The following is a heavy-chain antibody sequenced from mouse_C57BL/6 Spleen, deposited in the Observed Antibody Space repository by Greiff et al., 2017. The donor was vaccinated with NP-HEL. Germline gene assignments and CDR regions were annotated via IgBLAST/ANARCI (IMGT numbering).Heavy chain of an antibody. CDR2: IDPNSGGT. V-gene: IGHV1-72*01. D-gene: IGHD2-3*01. Sequence: VKQSCKASGYTFTSYWMHWVKQRPGRGLEWIGRIDPNSGGTKYNEKFKSKATLTVDKPSSTAYMQLSSLTSEDSAVYYCARPYDGYYPWFAYWGQGTLVTVSA. J-gene: IGHJ3*01. CDR1: GYTFTSYW. CDR3: ARPYDGYYPWFAY.